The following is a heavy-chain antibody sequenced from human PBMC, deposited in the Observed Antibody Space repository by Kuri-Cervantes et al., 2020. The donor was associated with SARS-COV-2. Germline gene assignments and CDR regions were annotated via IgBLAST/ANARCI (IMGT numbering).Heavy chain of an antibody. CDR2: ISSSSSYI. J-gene: IGHJ4*02. Sequence: GESLKISCAASGFTFSSYSMNWVRQAPGKGLEWVSSISSSSSYIYYADSVKGRFTISRDNAKNSLYLQMNSLRAEDTAVYYCAKDRMTTVTPHDYWGQGTLVTVSS. CDR3: AKDRMTTVTPHDY. V-gene: IGHV3-21*01. D-gene: IGHD4-11*01. CDR1: GFTFSSYS.